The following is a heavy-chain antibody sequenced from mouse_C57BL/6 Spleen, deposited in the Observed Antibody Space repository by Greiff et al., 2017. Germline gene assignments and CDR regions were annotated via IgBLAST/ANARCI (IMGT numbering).Heavy chain of an antibody. V-gene: IGHV5-17*01. D-gene: IGHD1-1*01. J-gene: IGHJ4*01. Sequence: EVNVVESGGGLVKPGGSLKLSCVASGFTFSDYGMHWVRQAPEKGLEWVAYISSGSSTIYYADTVKGRFTISRDNAKNTLVLQMTSLRSEDTAMYYCARNYSGSSLFAMDYWGQGTSVTVSS. CDR1: GFTFSDYG. CDR3: ARNYSGSSLFAMDY. CDR2: ISSGSSTI.